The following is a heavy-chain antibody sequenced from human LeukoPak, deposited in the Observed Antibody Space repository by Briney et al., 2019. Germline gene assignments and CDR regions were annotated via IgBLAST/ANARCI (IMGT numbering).Heavy chain of an antibody. J-gene: IGHJ6*02. CDR2: INPNSGGT. V-gene: IGHV1-2*04. CDR1: GYTFSGYY. CDR3: ARDRVVGTYYYGMDV. D-gene: IGHD2-2*01. Sequence: ASVKVSCKAFGYTFSGYYMHWVRQAPGQGLEWLGWINPNSGGTKYAQKFQGWVTMTRDTSISTAYMELSRLRSDDTAVYYCARDRVVGTYYYGMDVWGQGTTVTVSS.